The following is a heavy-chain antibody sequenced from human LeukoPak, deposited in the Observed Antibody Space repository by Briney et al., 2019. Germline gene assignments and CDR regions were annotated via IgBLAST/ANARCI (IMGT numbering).Heavy chain of an antibody. V-gene: IGHV3-9*01. Sequence: GRSLRLSCAASGFTFDDYAMHWVRQAPGKGLEWVSGISWNSGSTSYADSVKGRFTISRDNAKNTLYLQMNSLRAEDTAVYYCARDPTPYYYDSSGYYYGYWGQGNLVTVSS. CDR1: GFTFDDYA. D-gene: IGHD3-22*01. CDR2: ISWNSGST. CDR3: ARDPTPYYYDSSGYYYGY. J-gene: IGHJ4*02.